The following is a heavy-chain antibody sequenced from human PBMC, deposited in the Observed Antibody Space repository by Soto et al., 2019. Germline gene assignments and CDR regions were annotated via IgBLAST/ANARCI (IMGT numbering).Heavy chain of an antibody. CDR1: GCSISSCGYY. J-gene: IGHJ5*02. V-gene: IGHV4-31*03. D-gene: IGHD3-10*01. CDR2: IYYSGST. Sequence: SETLSLTYTVSGCSISSCGYYWSWIRQDPGKGLEWIGYIYYSGSTYYNPSLKSRVNISVDTSKNHFHMQLNRVTAADTAVYYCAGSSPELWFGELSWFDPWGKGTLVTVSS. CDR3: AGSSPELWFGELSWFDP.